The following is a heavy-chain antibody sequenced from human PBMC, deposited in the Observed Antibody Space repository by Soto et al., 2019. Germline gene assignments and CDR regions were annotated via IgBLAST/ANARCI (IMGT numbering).Heavy chain of an antibody. CDR3: ARKKERSGPSYLAL. V-gene: IGHV1-8*01. CDR2: MNPNNGNA. Sequence: GASVKVSCKASGFTFITYDFSWVRQAAGQGLEWMGWMNPNNGNAGFAQKFRGTINMTRNTSISTAYLELSSLRSDDSAVYFCARKKERSGPSYLALGGQGTQVPVSS. CDR1: GFTFITYD. J-gene: IGHJ4*02. D-gene: IGHD6-25*01.